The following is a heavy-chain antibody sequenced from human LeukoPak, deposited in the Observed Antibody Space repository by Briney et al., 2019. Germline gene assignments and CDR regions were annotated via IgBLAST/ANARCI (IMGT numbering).Heavy chain of an antibody. Sequence: SQTLSLTCAVSGGSISSGGYSWSWIRQPPGKGLERIGYIYHSGSTYYNPSLKSRVTISVDRSKNQFSLKLSSVTAADTAVYYCARGGYSYGFGYWGQGTLVTVSS. D-gene: IGHD5-18*01. V-gene: IGHV4-30-2*01. CDR1: GGSISSGGYS. CDR3: ARGGYSYGFGY. CDR2: IYHSGST. J-gene: IGHJ4*02.